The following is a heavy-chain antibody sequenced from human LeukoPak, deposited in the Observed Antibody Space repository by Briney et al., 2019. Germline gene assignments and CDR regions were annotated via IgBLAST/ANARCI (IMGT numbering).Heavy chain of an antibody. CDR1: GGSISTYY. D-gene: IGHD4-17*01. J-gene: IGHJ6*02. Sequence: SETLSLTCSVSGGSISTYYWSWIRQLPGKALEWIGYIYYTGTTNYNPSLRSRVTISVDTSRNQFSLRLSSVTAADTAVYYCAREDPQTTVPEGMDVWGHGTTVIVSS. CDR2: IYYTGTT. V-gene: IGHV4-59*01. CDR3: AREDPQTTVPEGMDV.